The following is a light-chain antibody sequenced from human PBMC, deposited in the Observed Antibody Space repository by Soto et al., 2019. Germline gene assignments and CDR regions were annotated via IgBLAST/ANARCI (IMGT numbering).Light chain of an antibody. CDR1: RDVGSD. V-gene: IGKV1-6*01. J-gene: IGKJ4*01. CDR3: LQDYGESWT. CDR2: AAS. Sequence: QMTQSPSSLSASVGEKIIITCRASRDVGSDVSWYQQKPGQAPKLLIYAASNLYTGVPSRFSGSRSGTEFTLTISSLQPEDFASYYCLQDYGESWTFGKGIKV.